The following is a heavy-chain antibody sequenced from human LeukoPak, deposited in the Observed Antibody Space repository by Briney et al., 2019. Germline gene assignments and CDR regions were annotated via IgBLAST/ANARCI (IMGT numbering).Heavy chain of an antibody. CDR1: GLTFRDAW. CDR2: IQSKVNGGTL. V-gene: IGHV3-15*01. J-gene: IGHJ4*02. D-gene: IGHD3-16*02. Sequence: GGSLRLSCVASGLTFRDAWMTWVRQAPGKGPEWVGHIQSKVNGGTLDYAAPVKGRYTISRDDSRNTLYLQMDSLKTDDTAVYYCTKDVPFTGGGAIVYWGQEPPVTVSS. CDR3: TKDVPFTGGGAIVY.